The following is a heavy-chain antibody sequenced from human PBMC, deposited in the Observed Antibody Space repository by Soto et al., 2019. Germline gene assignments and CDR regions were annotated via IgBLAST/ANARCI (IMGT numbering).Heavy chain of an antibody. Sequence: SETLSLTCTVSGSSINSSGYYWGWIRQPPGKGLEWIGGMFYGVSTYYNPSLKSRVTVSVDTSKNQFSLNLRSVTAADTAVYYCARLPSRHLVDYWGQGTLVTVSS. D-gene: IGHD3-3*02. CDR1: GSSINSSGYY. V-gene: IGHV4-39*01. CDR3: ARLPSRHLVDY. CDR2: MFYGVST. J-gene: IGHJ4*02.